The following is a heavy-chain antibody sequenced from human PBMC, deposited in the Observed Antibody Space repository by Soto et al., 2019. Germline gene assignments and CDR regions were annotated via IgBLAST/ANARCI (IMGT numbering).Heavy chain of an antibody. CDR1: GYTFTSYG. J-gene: IGHJ4*02. Sequence: QVQLVQSGAEVKKPGASVKVSCKASGYTFTSYGISWVRQAPGQGLEWMGWISTYNDNTNYAQKLQGRVTMTTDTSTSTAYRELRSLRSDDKAVYYCARDRDYGVLVDYWGQGTLVTVSS. CDR3: ARDRDYGVLVDY. D-gene: IGHD4-17*01. CDR2: ISTYNDNT. V-gene: IGHV1-18*01.